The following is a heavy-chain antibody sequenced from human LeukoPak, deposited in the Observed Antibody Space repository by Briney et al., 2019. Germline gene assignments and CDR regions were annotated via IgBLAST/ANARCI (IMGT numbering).Heavy chain of an antibody. CDR3: ARSPPPKDSSPWYYGMDV. D-gene: IGHD2-15*01. V-gene: IGHV1-69*13. Sequence: ASVKVSCKASGGTFSSYAISWVRQAPGQGLEWMGGIIPIFGTANYAQKFQGRVTITADESTSTAYMELSSLRSEDTAVYYCARSPPPKDSSPWYYGMDVWGQGTTVTVSS. J-gene: IGHJ6*02. CDR2: IIPIFGTA. CDR1: GGTFSSYA.